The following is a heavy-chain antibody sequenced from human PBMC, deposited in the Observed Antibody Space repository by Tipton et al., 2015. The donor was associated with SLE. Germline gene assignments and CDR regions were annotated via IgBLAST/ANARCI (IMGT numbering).Heavy chain of an antibody. CDR3: ASGGYGSGSHYLGGWFDP. D-gene: IGHD3-10*01. V-gene: IGHV4-39*07. J-gene: IGHJ5*02. Sequence: TLSLTCTVSGGSISSSSYYWGWIRQPPGKGLEWIGSIYYSGGTYYNPSLKSRVTISVDTSKNQFSLKLSSVTAADTAVYYCASGGYGSGSHYLGGWFDPWGRGTLVTVSS. CDR1: GGSISSSSYY. CDR2: IYYSGGT.